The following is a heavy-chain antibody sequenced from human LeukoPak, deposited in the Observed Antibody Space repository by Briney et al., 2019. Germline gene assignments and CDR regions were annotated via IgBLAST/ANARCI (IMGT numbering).Heavy chain of an antibody. CDR1: GDSVPSNSAT. Sequence: SQTLSLTCAISGDSVPSNSATWNWIRQSPSRGLEWLGRTYYRSKWFNDYAVSVKSRITIKPDTSKNQFSLQLDSVTPEDTAVYYCVRARYCSGGSCYYGLDVWGQGTTVTVS. CDR2: TYYRSKWFN. CDR3: VRARYCSGGSCYYGLDV. V-gene: IGHV6-1*01. J-gene: IGHJ6*02. D-gene: IGHD2-15*01.